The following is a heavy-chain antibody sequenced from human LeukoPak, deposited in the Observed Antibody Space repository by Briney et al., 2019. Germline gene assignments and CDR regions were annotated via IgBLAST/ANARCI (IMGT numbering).Heavy chain of an antibody. Sequence: GGSLRLSCAASGFTFSSYSMNCVRQAPGKGLEWGAYISSSSSSIFYADSVEGRFPISRDNAKNSLYLQMNSLRAEDTAVYYCAKDAYDSSGYSHFDYWGQGTLVTVPS. CDR1: GFTFSSYS. CDR2: ISSSSSSI. J-gene: IGHJ4*02. V-gene: IGHV3-48*01. CDR3: AKDAYDSSGYSHFDY. D-gene: IGHD3-22*01.